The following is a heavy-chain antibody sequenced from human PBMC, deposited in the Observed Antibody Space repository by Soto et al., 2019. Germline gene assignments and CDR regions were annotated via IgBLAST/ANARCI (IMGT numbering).Heavy chain of an antibody. V-gene: IGHV3-23*01. CDR3: VEDAVVVIKGGDFDA. Sequence: EVQLLESGGALVQPGGSLRLSCEASGFTYIKYAMSWVRQAPGKGLEWVSGISGDAGRTFDADSVKGRFTISRDNSKNTVYLQMNGLRVEVTAEYYCVEDAVVVIKGGDFDAWGQGTLVTVSS. CDR2: ISGDAGRT. J-gene: IGHJ4*01. CDR1: GFTYIKYA. D-gene: IGHD3-22*01.